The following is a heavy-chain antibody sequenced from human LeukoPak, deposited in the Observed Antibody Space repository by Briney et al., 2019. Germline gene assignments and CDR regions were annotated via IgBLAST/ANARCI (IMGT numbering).Heavy chain of an antibody. J-gene: IGHJ4*02. D-gene: IGHD6-13*01. CDR2: ISSSSSTI. V-gene: IGHV3-48*01. CDR3: ARVGVSSSLYY. CDR1: GFTFSSYS. Sequence: GASLRLSCAASGFTFSSYSMNWVRQAPGKGLEWVSYISSSSSTIYYADSVKGRFTISRDNAKNSLYLQMNSLRAEDTAVYYCARVGVSSSLYYWGQGTLVTVSS.